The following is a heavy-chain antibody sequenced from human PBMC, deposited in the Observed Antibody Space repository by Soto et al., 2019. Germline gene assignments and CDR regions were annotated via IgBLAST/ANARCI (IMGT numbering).Heavy chain of an antibody. J-gene: IGHJ2*01. V-gene: IGHV4-34*01. CDR1: GGSFSGYY. CDR3: ARESHDILTGPPWVWYFDL. CDR2: INDRGSI. D-gene: IGHD3-9*01. Sequence: QVQLQQWGAGPLRPLETLSLTCGVSGGSFSGYYWAWIRQSPGKGLEWIGEINDRGSINYNPSLKSRVSISVDTSKNHYSLNLRSVTAADTAVYYCARESHDILTGPPWVWYFDLWGRSTLVT.